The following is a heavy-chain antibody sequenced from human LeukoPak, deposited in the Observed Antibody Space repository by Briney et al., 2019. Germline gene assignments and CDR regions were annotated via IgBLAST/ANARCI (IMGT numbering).Heavy chain of an antibody. D-gene: IGHD1-1*01. CDR2: ISSSGSTI. J-gene: IGHJ6*03. Sequence: PGGSLRLSCAASGFTFSDYYMSWIRQAPGKGLEWVSYISSSGSTIYYADSVKGRFTISRDNAKNSLYLQMNSLRAEDTAVYYCARDHNDGGSYYYYYYYMDVWGKGTTVTVSS. CDR1: GFTFSDYY. V-gene: IGHV3-11*01. CDR3: ARDHNDGGSYYYYYYYMDV.